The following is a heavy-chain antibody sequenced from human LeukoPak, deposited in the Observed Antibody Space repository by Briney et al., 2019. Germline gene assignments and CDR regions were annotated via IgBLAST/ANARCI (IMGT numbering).Heavy chain of an antibody. Sequence: GGSLRLSCAAPGFTFTSYGMHWVRQAPGKGLEWVALMRYDGGNEYYTDSVKGRFTISRDNSKNTLYLQMNSLRAEDTAVYYCAKGSSGWSIDYWGQGTLVTVSS. CDR2: MRYDGGNE. CDR3: AKGSSGWSIDY. D-gene: IGHD6-19*01. V-gene: IGHV3-30*02. J-gene: IGHJ4*02. CDR1: GFTFTSYG.